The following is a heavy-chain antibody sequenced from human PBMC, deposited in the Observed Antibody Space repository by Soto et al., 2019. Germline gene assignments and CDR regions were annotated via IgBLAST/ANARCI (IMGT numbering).Heavy chain of an antibody. D-gene: IGHD5-12*01. J-gene: IGHJ6*02. V-gene: IGHV4-61*01. Sequence: SETLSLTCTVSGGSVSSGSYYWSWIRQPPGKGLEWIGYIYYSGSTNYNPSLKSRVTISVDTSKNQFSLKLSSVTAADTAVYYCARDLRKRNIVATIISPYGMDVWGQGTPVTVSS. CDR2: IYYSGST. CDR1: GGSVSSGSYY. CDR3: ARDLRKRNIVATIISPYGMDV.